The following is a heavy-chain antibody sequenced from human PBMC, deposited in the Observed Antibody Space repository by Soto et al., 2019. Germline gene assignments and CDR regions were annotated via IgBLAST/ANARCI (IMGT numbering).Heavy chain of an antibody. J-gene: IGHJ4*02. CDR2: IYYSGST. Sequence: SETLSLTCTVSGGSISSYYWSWIRQPPGEGLEWIGYIYYSGSTNYNPSLKSRVTISVDTSKNQFSLKLSSVTAADTAVYYCARAVVGATIDYWGQGTLVTVSS. V-gene: IGHV4-59*01. CDR1: GGSISSYY. D-gene: IGHD1-26*01. CDR3: ARAVVGATIDY.